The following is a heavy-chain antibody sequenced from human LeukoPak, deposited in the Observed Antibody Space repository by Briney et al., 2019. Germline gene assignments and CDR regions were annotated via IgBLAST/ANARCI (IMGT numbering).Heavy chain of an antibody. CDR3: AKGARGGGYSSGWYGGLDY. J-gene: IGHJ4*02. CDR2: ISGSGGST. Sequence: GGSLRLSCAASGFTVSTYYMTWVRQAPGKGLEWVSAISGSGGSTYYADSVKGRFTISRDASKNTLYLQMNSLRAEDTAVYYCAKGARGGGYSSGWYGGLDYWGQGTLVTVSS. V-gene: IGHV3-23*01. D-gene: IGHD6-19*01. CDR1: GFTVSTYY.